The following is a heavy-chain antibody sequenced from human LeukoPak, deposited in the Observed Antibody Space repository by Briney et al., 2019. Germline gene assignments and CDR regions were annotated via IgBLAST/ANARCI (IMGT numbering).Heavy chain of an antibody. D-gene: IGHD2-2*01. Sequence: GGSLRLSCAASGLTFSNHWMNWVRQAPGKGLEWVANIKPDGSEKYYVDSVKGRFTISRDNAKNSLYLQMNSLKTEDTAVYYCTRLSYQLTPADYWGQGTLVTVSS. CDR2: IKPDGSEK. V-gene: IGHV3-7*03. CDR1: GLTFSNHW. J-gene: IGHJ4*02. CDR3: TRLSYQLTPADY.